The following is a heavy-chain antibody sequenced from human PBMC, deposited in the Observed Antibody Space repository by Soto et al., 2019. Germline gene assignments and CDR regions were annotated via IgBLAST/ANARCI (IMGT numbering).Heavy chain of an antibody. Sequence: ASVKVSCKASGYSFTTYGISWVRQAPGQGLEWMGWVSPYNANTNYAQKLQGRVTMTTDTSTSTVYMDLRSLRSDDTGVYYCARWGAGDYAYYFDYWGQGTLFTVSS. CDR2: VSPYNANT. CDR1: GYSFTTYG. D-gene: IGHD4-17*01. V-gene: IGHV1-18*01. CDR3: ARWGAGDYAYYFDY. J-gene: IGHJ4*02.